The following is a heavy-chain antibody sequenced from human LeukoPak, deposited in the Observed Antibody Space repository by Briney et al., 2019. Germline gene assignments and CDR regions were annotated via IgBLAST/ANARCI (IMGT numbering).Heavy chain of an antibody. CDR1: GGSISSYY. V-gene: IGHV4-59*08. CDR2: IYYSGST. CDR3: ARRAVAGFFDY. J-gene: IGHJ4*02. D-gene: IGHD6-19*01. Sequence: PSETLSLTCTVSGGSISSYYWSWIRQPPGKGLEWIGYIYYSGSTSYNPSLKSRVTISVDTSKNQFSLKLSSVTAADTAVYYCARRAVAGFFDYWGQGTLVTVSS.